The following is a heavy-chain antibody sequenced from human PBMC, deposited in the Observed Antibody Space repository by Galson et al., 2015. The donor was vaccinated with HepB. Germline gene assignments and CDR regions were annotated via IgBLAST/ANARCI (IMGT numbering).Heavy chain of an antibody. Sequence: SLRLSCAASGFTFSSYSMNWVRQAPGKGLEWVSSISGSSSYIYYADSVKGRFTISRDNAKNSLYLQMNSLRAEDTAVYYCARDRWELLPGDYYYMDVWGKGTTVTVSS. D-gene: IGHD1-26*01. CDR2: ISGSSSYI. J-gene: IGHJ6*03. CDR3: ARDRWELLPGDYYYMDV. V-gene: IGHV3-21*01. CDR1: GFTFSSYS.